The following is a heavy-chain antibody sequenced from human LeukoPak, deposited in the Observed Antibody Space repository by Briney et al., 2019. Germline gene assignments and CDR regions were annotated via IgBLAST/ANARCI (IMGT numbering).Heavy chain of an antibody. CDR1: GFPGFSLNTARMG. CDR3: ARTDYDYVWGSYHPLDQ. J-gene: IGHJ4*02. Sequence: ESGPALVKPTETLTLTCTVSGFPGFSLNTARMGVSWIRQPPGKALEWLAPIFSSDENSYRTSVKSRLTMSKDPSKSQVVLTMTSRDPVDTATYYCARTDYDYVWGSYHPLDQWGQGTLVTVSS. CDR2: IFSSDEN. V-gene: IGHV2-26*01. D-gene: IGHD3-16*02.